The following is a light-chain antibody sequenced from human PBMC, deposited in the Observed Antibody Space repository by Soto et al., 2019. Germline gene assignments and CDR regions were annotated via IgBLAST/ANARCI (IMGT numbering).Light chain of an antibody. CDR2: DVT. Sequence: QSALTQPPSVSGSPGQSVTISCTGTISDVAGYNYVSWYQHHPGKAPKLLISDVTKRPSWVPDRFSGSKSGSTASLTISDLQAEDEADYYCSSYAGSNNVVFGGGTKLTVL. CDR3: SSYAGSNNVV. CDR1: ISDVAGYNY. V-gene: IGLV2-11*01. J-gene: IGLJ2*01.